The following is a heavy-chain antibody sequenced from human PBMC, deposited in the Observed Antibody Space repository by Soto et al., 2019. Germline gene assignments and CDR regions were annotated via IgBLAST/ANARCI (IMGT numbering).Heavy chain of an antibody. J-gene: IGHJ4*02. CDR3: AKAYTSAWSQSAGS. V-gene: IGHV3-30*18. D-gene: IGHD6-19*01. CDR2: ISFDGSNK. Sequence: GGSLRLSCAASGCTFSSYVMHWVRQAPGKGLERVSVISFDGSNKYYVDSVKGRFTISRDNSKNTLYLDMNSLRLEDTAVYYCAKAYTSAWSQSAGSWGQGTLVTVSS. CDR1: GCTFSSYV.